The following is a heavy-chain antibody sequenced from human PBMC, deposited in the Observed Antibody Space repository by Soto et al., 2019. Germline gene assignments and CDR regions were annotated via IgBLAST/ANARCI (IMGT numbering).Heavy chain of an antibody. CDR1: GYTFTGYY. CDR2: INPNSGGT. D-gene: IGHD6-13*01. V-gene: IGHV1-2*02. Sequence: GASVKVSCKASGYTFTGYYMRWVRQAPGQGLEWMGWINPNSGGTNYAQKFQGRVTMTRDTSISTAYMELSRLRSDDTAVYYCASIGSGIAAAGTRYFDYWGQGTLVTVSS. CDR3: ASIGSGIAAAGTRYFDY. J-gene: IGHJ4*02.